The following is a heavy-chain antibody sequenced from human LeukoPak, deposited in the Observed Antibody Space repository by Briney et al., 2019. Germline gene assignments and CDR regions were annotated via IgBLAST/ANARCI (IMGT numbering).Heavy chain of an antibody. CDR1: GYTFTGYY. J-gene: IGHJ4*02. Sequence: ASVKVSCKASGYTFTGYYMHWVRQAPGQGLEWMGRINPNSGGTNYAQKFQGRVTMTRDTSISTAYMELSRLRSDDTAVYYCARAGSNSHYYDSSGYYYFDYWGQGTLVTVSS. D-gene: IGHD3-22*01. CDR2: INPNSGGT. CDR3: ARAGSNSHYYDSSGYYYFDY. V-gene: IGHV1-2*06.